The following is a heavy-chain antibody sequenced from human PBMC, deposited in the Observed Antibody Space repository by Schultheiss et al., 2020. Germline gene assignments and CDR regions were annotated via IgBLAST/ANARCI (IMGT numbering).Heavy chain of an antibody. V-gene: IGHV1-18*01. CDR3: ARAPVLWFGELLSNNWFDP. D-gene: IGHD3-10*01. Sequence: ASVKVSCKASGYTFTSYGISWVRQAPGQGLEWMGWISAYNGNTNYAQKLQGRVTMTTDTSTSTAYMELRSLRSDDTAVYYCARAPVLWFGELLSNNWFDPWGQGTLVTVAS. J-gene: IGHJ5*02. CDR2: ISAYNGNT. CDR1: GYTFTSYG.